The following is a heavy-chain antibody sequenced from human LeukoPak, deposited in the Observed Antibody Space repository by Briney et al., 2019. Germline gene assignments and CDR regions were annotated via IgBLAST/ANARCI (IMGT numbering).Heavy chain of an antibody. CDR3: ARDSRGSGWYPNWFDP. V-gene: IGHV4-39*07. J-gene: IGHJ5*02. D-gene: IGHD6-19*01. CDR1: GGSIISSSYY. CDR2: IYHSGST. Sequence: SETLSLTCTVSGGSIISSSYYWGWIRQPPGKGLEWIGSIYHSGSTYYNPSLKSRVTISVDTSKNQFSLKLSSVTAADTAVYYCARDSRGSGWYPNWFDPWGQGTLVTVSS.